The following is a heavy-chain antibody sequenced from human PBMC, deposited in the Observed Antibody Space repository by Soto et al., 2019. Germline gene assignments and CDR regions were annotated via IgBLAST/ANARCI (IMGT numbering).Heavy chain of an antibody. CDR2: IYYSGST. J-gene: IGHJ4*02. Sequence: SETLSLTCTVSGGSISSSSYYWGWIRQPPGKGLEWIGSIYYSGSTYYNPSLKSRVTISVDTSKNQFSLKLSSVTAADTAVYYCARQSYYGSGSPYYFDYWGQGTLVTVSS. V-gene: IGHV4-39*01. D-gene: IGHD3-10*01. CDR1: GGSISSSSYY. CDR3: ARQSYYGSGSPYYFDY.